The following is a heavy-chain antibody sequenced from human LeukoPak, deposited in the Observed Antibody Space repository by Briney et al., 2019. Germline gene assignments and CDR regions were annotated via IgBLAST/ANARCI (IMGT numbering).Heavy chain of an antibody. CDR3: ARGRFGDQPFPFDY. Sequence: SQTLSLTCTVSGGSISSGGYYGSWIRQHPGKGLEWIGYIYYSGSTYYNPSLKSRVTISVDTSKNQFSLKLSSVTAADTAVYYCARGRFGDQPFPFDYWGQGTLVTVSS. J-gene: IGHJ4*02. V-gene: IGHV4-31*03. CDR1: GGSISSGGYY. CDR2: IYYSGST. D-gene: IGHD3-10*01.